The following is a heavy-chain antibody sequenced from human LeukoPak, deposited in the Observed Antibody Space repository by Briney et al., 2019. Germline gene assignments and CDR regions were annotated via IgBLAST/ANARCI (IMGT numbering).Heavy chain of an antibody. CDR2: INHSGST. J-gene: IGHJ2*01. CDR1: GGSFSAYY. D-gene: IGHD3-22*01. CDR3: ARGRLPYYYDSSGYYLRYFDL. Sequence: PSETLSLTCAVYGGSFSAYYWSWIRQPPGKGLEWIGEINHSGSTNYNPSLKSRVTISVDTSKNQFSLKLRSVTAADTAVYYCARGRLPYYYDSSGYYLRYFDLWGRGTLVTVSS. V-gene: IGHV4-34*01.